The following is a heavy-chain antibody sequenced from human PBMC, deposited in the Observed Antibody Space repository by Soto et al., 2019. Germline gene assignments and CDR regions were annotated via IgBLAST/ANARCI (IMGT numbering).Heavy chain of an antibody. J-gene: IGHJ5*02. CDR3: ARLRIATNNYKWFDP. Sequence: SETLSLTCSDSGAALNSGNYYWSWIRQVPGKGLEWIRHIYVTGAVDYNPSLRDRITISQDTSERQFSLNLRLVTAADTAVYYCARLRIATNNYKWFDPWGQGTLVTVSS. CDR1: GAALNSGNYY. CDR2: IYVTGAV. D-gene: IGHD2-21*01. V-gene: IGHV4-31*03.